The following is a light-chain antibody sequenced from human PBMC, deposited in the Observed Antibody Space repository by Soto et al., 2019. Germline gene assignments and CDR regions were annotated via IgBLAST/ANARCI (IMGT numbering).Light chain of an antibody. CDR3: QQRSNWPIT. CDR2: DVS. Sequence: EIVLTRSPATLSLSPGERATLSCRASQSVGTYLAWYQQKPGQSPRLLMFDVSNRATGIPARFSGSGSGTDFTLTISSLEPEDFALYYCQQRSNWPITFGQGTRLEIK. J-gene: IGKJ5*01. CDR1: QSVGTY. V-gene: IGKV3-11*01.